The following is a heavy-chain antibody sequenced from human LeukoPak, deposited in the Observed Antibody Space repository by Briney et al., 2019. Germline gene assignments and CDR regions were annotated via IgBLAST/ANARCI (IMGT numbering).Heavy chain of an antibody. CDR1: GFTFSSYA. CDR2: ISGSGGST. V-gene: IGHV3-23*01. Sequence: GGSLRLSCAASGFTFSSYAMSWVRQAPGKGLEWVSAISGSGGSTYYADSVKGRFTISRDNSKSTLYLQMNSLRAEDTAVYYCAKDLVTGVKTNYYDILTGYYLFDYWGQGTLVTVSS. CDR3: AKDLVTGVKTNYYDILTGYYLFDY. J-gene: IGHJ4*02. D-gene: IGHD3-9*01.